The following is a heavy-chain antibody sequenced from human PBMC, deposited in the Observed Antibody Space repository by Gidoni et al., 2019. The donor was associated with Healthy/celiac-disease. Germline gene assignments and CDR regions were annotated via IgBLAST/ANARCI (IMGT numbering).Heavy chain of an antibody. V-gene: IGHV3-21*01. CDR2: ISSSSSYI. Sequence: EVQLVESGGGLVKPGGSLRLSCAASGFTFSSYSMNWVRQAPGTGLEWGSSISSSSSYIYYADSVKGRFTISRDNAKNSLYLQMNSLRAEDTAVYYCARDLWKDYYDSSGYYFDYWGQGTLVTVSS. CDR1: GFTFSSYS. D-gene: IGHD3-22*01. CDR3: ARDLWKDYYDSSGYYFDY. J-gene: IGHJ4*02.